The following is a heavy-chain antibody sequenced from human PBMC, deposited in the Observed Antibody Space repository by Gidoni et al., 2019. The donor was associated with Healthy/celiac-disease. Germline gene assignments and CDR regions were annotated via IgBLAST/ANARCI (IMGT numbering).Heavy chain of an antibody. D-gene: IGHD1-20*01. CDR3: ARLITGLRWFDP. CDR1: GGSISSSSYY. V-gene: IGHV4-39*01. Sequence: QLQLQESGPGLVKPSETLSLTCTVSGGSISSSSYYWGWIRQPPGKGLEWIGSIYYSGSTYYNPSLKSRVTISVDTSKNQFSLKLSSVTAADTAVYYCARLITGLRWFDPWGQGTLVTVSS. J-gene: IGHJ5*02. CDR2: IYYSGST.